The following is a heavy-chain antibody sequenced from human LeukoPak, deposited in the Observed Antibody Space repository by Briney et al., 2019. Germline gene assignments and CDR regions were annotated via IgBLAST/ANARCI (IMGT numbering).Heavy chain of an antibody. CDR2: ISSSSTYI. CDR1: GFTFSSYS. J-gene: IGHJ4*02. Sequence: GGSLRLSCAASGFTFSSYSMNWVRQAPGKGLEWVSSISSSSTYIYYADSMKGRFTISRDNAKNSLYLQMNSLRAEDTAVYFCARGYIGDWAEIVAAGTHDYWGQGTLVTVSS. D-gene: IGHD6-13*01. CDR3: ARGYIGDWAEIVAAGTHDY. V-gene: IGHV3-21*04.